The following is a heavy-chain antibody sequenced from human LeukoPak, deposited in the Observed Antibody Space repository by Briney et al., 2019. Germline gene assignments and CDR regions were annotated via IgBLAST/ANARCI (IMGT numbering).Heavy chain of an antibody. CDR3: AKEGGPAPYYYYYMDV. CDR1: GFTFNDYA. J-gene: IGHJ6*03. D-gene: IGHD2-2*01. V-gene: IGHV3-23*01. CDR2: ISGSGRST. Sequence: PGGSLRLSCAASGFTFNDYAMNWVRQAPGKGLEWVSVISGSGRSTFYADSVKGRFTISRDDPKKMLFLQMNSLRAEDTAIYYCAKEGGPAPYYYYYMDVWGKGSTVTVSS.